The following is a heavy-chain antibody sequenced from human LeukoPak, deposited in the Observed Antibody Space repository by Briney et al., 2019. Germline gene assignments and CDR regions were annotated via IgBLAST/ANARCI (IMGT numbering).Heavy chain of an antibody. CDR3: ARDRLLPDFWSGYYVDY. CDR1: GGSISSYY. J-gene: IGHJ4*02. D-gene: IGHD3-3*01. V-gene: IGHV4-38-2*02. CDR2: IYHSGST. Sequence: PSETLSLTCTVSGGSISSYYWGWIRQPPGKGLEWIGSIYHSGSTYYNPSLKSRVTISVDTSKNQFSLKLSSVTAADTAVYYCARDRLLPDFWSGYYVDYWGQGTLVTVSS.